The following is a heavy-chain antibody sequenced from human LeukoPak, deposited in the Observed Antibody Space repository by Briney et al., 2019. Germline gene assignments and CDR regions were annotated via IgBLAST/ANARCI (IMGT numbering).Heavy chain of an antibody. V-gene: IGHV1-2*02. CDR3: ARDTAYGSGTDY. CDR2: INPNSGGT. Sequence: ASVKVSCKASGYTFTGYYMHWVRQAPGQGLEWMGWINPNSGGTNYAQKFQGRVTMTRDTSISTAYMELSRLRSDDTAVYYCARDTAYGSGTDYRGQGTLVTVSS. J-gene: IGHJ4*02. CDR1: GYTFTGYY. D-gene: IGHD3-10*01.